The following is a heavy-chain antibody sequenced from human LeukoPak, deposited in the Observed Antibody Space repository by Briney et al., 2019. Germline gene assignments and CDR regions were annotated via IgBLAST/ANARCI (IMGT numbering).Heavy chain of an antibody. Sequence: SETLSLTCTVSGYSISSGYYWGWIRQPPGKGLEWIGNIYHSGNTYYNPSLKSRVTISVDTSKNPFSLKLSSVTAADTAVYYCATRDGDYDFLTGYYVERYYFNYWGQGTLVTVSS. V-gene: IGHV4-38-2*02. CDR3: ATRDGDYDFLTGYYVERYYFNY. J-gene: IGHJ4*02. D-gene: IGHD3-9*01. CDR2: IYHSGNT. CDR1: GYSISSGYY.